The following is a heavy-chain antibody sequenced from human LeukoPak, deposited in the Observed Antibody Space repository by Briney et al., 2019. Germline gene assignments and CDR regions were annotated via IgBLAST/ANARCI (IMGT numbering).Heavy chain of an antibody. CDR2: LLYDGRNK. Sequence: GGSLRLSCVASGFSFSTYGIHWVRQAPGKGLEWVAFLLYDGRNKYDAESVKGRFTISRDNSKNTVYLQMNSLRAEDTAVYYCARDQGTVFGYFTYWGQGTLVTVSS. V-gene: IGHV3-30*02. J-gene: IGHJ4*02. CDR1: GFSFSTYG. CDR3: ARDQGTVFGYFTY. D-gene: IGHD3-16*01.